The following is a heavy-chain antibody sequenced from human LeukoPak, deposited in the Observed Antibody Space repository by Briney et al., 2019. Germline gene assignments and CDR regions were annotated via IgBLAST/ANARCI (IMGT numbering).Heavy chain of an antibody. J-gene: IGHJ4*02. CDR2: IAYDGNNI. CDR1: GFTFNTYA. Sequence: PGGSLRLSGAASGFTFNTYAMHWVRQAPGKGLEWVAVIAYDGNNIYYADSVKGRFTVSRDNTKNTLFLQMNSLRAEDTAVYYCARDNNWGSTHYWGQGTLVTVSS. V-gene: IGHV3-30-3*01. CDR3: ARDNNWGSTHY. D-gene: IGHD7-27*01.